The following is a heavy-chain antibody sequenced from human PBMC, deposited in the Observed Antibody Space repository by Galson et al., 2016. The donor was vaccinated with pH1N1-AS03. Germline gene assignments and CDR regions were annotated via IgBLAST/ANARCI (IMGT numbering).Heavy chain of an antibody. CDR3: ARAPPGGSSWIGGHFDH. Sequence: SLRLSCAASGFIFNDYAMHWVRQAPGKGLEWVTGISWNSEMIGYADSVRGRFTVSRDNAKNSLCLQMNSLRPEDTAIYYCARAPPGGSSWIGGHFDHWGQGTLVTVSS. D-gene: IGHD6-13*01. V-gene: IGHV3-9*01. J-gene: IGHJ4*02. CDR1: GFIFNDYA. CDR2: ISWNSEMI.